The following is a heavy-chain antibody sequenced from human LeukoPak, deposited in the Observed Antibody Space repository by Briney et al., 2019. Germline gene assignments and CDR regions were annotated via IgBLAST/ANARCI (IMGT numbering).Heavy chain of an antibody. CDR1: GYSFNDKY. Sequence: ASVKVSCKASGYSFNDKYLHWVRQAPGQGLEWMGSINPNSGGTNYAQKFQGRVTMTTDASMSTAYMELSRLTSDDTAVYYCARAGGRSWFDPWGQGTLVTVSS. V-gene: IGHV1-2*02. CDR3: ARAGGRSWFDP. J-gene: IGHJ5*02. CDR2: INPNSGGT.